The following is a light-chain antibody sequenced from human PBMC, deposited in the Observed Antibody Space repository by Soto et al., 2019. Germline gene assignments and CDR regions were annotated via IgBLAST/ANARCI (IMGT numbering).Light chain of an antibody. Sequence: QSVLAQPPSVSGAPGQRVTISCTGSNSNIGAGYDVHWYQQLPGTAPKLLIYGNTNRPSGVPDRFSGSRSGTSASLAITGLXADDEADXYCHSQDRSLNGYVFGTGTKVT. J-gene: IGLJ1*01. CDR2: GNT. V-gene: IGLV1-40*01. CDR1: NSNIGAGYD. CDR3: HSQDRSLNGYV.